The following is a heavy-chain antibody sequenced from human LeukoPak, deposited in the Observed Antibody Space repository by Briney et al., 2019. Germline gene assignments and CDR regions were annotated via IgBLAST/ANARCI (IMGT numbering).Heavy chain of an antibody. Sequence: GGSLRLSCAVSGFTLNTYAMHWVRQAPGKGLEWVAIISYDGSQKYYADSLKGRFTISRDNSRNTLYLQMNSLRDDDTGMYYCARDTDEWYNSPGDYWGQGTLVTASS. CDR3: ARDTDEWYNSPGDY. CDR2: ISYDGSQK. V-gene: IGHV3-30*04. J-gene: IGHJ4*02. D-gene: IGHD1-1*01. CDR1: GFTLNTYA.